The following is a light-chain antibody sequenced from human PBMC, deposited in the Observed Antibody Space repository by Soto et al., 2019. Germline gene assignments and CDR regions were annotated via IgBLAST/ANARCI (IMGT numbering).Light chain of an antibody. CDR2: STN. CDR3: VLHMGSGIWV. CDR1: SGSVSTSQY. Sequence: QTVVTQEPSFSVSPGRTVTLTCGLSSGSVSTSQYSSWYQQTPGQAPRTLIYSTNIRSSGVPDRFSGSIVGNKAALTITGAQADDESDYYCVLHMGSGIWVFGGGTKLTVL. V-gene: IGLV8-61*01. J-gene: IGLJ3*02.